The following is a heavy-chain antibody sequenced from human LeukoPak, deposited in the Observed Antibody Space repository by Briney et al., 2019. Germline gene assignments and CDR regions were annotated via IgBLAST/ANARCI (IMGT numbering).Heavy chain of an antibody. CDR1: GYTFTSYG. D-gene: IGHD2-15*01. CDR3: AGGGPPGGSGAYSDH. V-gene: IGHV1-18*01. Sequence: RASVKVSCKASGYTFTSYGVSWVRQAPGQGLEWMGWISAYNGNTNYAQKLQGRVTMTTDTSTSTAYMELRSLRSDDTAVYYCAGGGPPGGSGAYSDHWGQGTLVTVSS. J-gene: IGHJ4*02. CDR2: ISAYNGNT.